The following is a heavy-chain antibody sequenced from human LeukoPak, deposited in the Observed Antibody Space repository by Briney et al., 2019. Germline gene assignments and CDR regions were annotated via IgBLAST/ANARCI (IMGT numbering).Heavy chain of an antibody. V-gene: IGHV3-11*01. CDR2: ISGSGSST. Sequence: PGGSLRLSCAASGFTFSSYAMSWIRQAPGKGPEWIAYISGSGSSTYYADSVKGRFTISRDNAKDSLDLQMNSLRADDTAVYYCARGSGYTSGHFEYWGQGTLVTVSS. D-gene: IGHD5-12*01. CDR3: ARGSGYTSGHFEY. J-gene: IGHJ4*02. CDR1: GFTFSSYA.